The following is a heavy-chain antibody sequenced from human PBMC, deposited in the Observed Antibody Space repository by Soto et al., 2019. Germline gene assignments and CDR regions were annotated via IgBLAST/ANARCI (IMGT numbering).Heavy chain of an antibody. CDR2: IYYSGST. V-gene: IGHV4-39*01. J-gene: IGHJ4*02. D-gene: IGHD6-19*01. CDR1: GCSISRSSYY. Sequence: SETLSLTCTVSGCSISRSSYYWGWIRQPPGKGLEWIGSIYYSGSTYYNPYLKSRVTISVDTSKNQFSLKLSSVTAADTAVYYCARSSSGWYGQFDYWGQGTLVTVSS. CDR3: ARSSSGWYGQFDY.